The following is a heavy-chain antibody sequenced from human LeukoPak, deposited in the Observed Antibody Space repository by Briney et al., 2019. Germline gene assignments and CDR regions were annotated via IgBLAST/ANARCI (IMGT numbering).Heavy chain of an antibody. V-gene: IGHV5-51*01. J-gene: IGHJ4*02. Sequence: GESLKISCKGSGYSFTSYWIGWVRQMPGKGLEWMGIIYPGDSDTRYSPSFQGQVTISADKSISTAYLQWSSLKASDTAMYYCASLNPHPAPYHDSSGYYASFDYWGQGTLVTVSS. CDR3: ASLNPHPAPYHDSSGYYASFDY. CDR2: IYPGDSDT. D-gene: IGHD3-22*01. CDR1: GYSFTSYW.